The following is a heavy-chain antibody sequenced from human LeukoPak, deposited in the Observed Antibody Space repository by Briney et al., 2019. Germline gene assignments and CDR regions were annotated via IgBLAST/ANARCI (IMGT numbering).Heavy chain of an antibody. V-gene: IGHV2-5*02. CDR3: AHRGGSGTYYDYGFDY. J-gene: IGHJ4*02. Sequence: ESGPTLVNPTQTLTLTCSFSGFSLSTTGVGVGLIRQPPGRALEWLTLIYWDVDKRYTPSLRNRLTITKDTSRNQVVLTMTNMDPVDTATYYCAHRGGSGTYYDYGFDYWGQGTLVTVSS. CDR1: GFSLSTTGVG. D-gene: IGHD3-10*01. CDR2: IYWDVDK.